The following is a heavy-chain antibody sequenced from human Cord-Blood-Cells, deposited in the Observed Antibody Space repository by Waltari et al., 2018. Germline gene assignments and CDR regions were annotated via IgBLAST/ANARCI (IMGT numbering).Heavy chain of an antibody. Sequence: QVQLVQSGAEVKKPGSSVKVSCKASGGTFSSYAISWVRQAPGQGLEWMGGIIPIFGTATYAQKFQGRVTITADESTSTAYMELGSLRSEDTAVYYCARDLGALDYYGSGSYYDYWGQGTLVTVSS. J-gene: IGHJ4*02. D-gene: IGHD3-10*01. CDR2: IIPIFGTA. V-gene: IGHV1-69*01. CDR3: ARDLGALDYYGSGSYYDY. CDR1: GGTFSSYA.